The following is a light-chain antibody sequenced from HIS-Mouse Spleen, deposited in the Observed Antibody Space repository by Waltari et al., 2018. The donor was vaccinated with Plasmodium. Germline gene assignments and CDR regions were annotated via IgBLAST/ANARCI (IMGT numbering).Light chain of an antibody. CDR2: DAS. Sequence: DIQMTQSPSSLSAYVGDRVPITCQASQDISNYLNWYQQKPGKAPKLLIYDASNLETGVPSRFSGSGSGTDFTFTISSLQPEDIATYYCQQYDNLPPLFTFGPGTKVDIK. CDR3: QQYDNLPPLFT. CDR1: QDISNY. J-gene: IGKJ3*01. V-gene: IGKV1-33*01.